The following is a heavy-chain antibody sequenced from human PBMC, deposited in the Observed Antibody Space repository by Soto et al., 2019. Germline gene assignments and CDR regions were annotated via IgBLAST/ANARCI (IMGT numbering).Heavy chain of an antibody. Sequence: GGSLRLSCAASGFTFSSYGMHWVRQAPGKGLEWVAVISYDGSNKYYADSVKGRFTISRDNSKNTLYLQMNSLRAEATAVYYCAKDWGIALKNWLDHWGQGTLVTVSS. CDR1: GFTFSSYG. J-gene: IGHJ5*02. V-gene: IGHV3-30*18. D-gene: IGHD6-13*01. CDR3: AKDWGIALKNWLDH. CDR2: ISYDGSNK.